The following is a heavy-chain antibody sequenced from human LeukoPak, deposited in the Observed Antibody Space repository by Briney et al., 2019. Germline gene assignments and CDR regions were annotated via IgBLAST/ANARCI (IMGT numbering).Heavy chain of an antibody. CDR2: IYYSGST. CDR1: GYSISSSNW. D-gene: IGHD3-3*01. Sequence: PSETLALTCAVSGYSISSSNWWGWIRQPPGKGLEWIGYIYYSGSTNYNPSLKSRVTMSVDTSKNQFSLKLSSVTALDTAVYYCARTGIFWSGYYFDYWGQGTLVTVSS. CDR3: ARTGIFWSGYYFDY. J-gene: IGHJ4*02. V-gene: IGHV4-28*06.